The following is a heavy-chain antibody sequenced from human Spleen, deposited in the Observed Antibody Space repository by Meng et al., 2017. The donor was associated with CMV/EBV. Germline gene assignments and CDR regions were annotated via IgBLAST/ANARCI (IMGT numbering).Heavy chain of an antibody. D-gene: IGHD5-18*01. CDR3: ARRSSGYSYGYWGIDY. J-gene: IGHJ4*02. Sequence: GESLKISCKGSGYNFAHYWIGWVRQMPGKGLEWMGIIYPGDSDTRYSPSFQGQVTISADKSISTAYLQWSSLKASDTAMYYCARRSSGYSYGYWGIDYWGQGTLVTVSS. CDR2: IYPGDSDT. V-gene: IGHV5-51*01. CDR1: GYNFAHYW.